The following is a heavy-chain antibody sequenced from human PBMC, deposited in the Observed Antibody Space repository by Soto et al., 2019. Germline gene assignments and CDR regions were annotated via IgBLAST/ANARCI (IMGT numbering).Heavy chain of an antibody. V-gene: IGHV5-51*03. D-gene: IGHD5-18*01. CDR2: LYPGDSDT. CDR3: ARLDADGGQLCDNYYYDGMDV. J-gene: IGHJ6*02. Sequence: PGESLKISCKGSGYSFTSYWIAWVRQMPGKGLEWMGILYPGDSDTRYSPSFQGQVTISADKSISTAYLQWSSLKASDTAMYYCARLDADGGQLCDNYYYDGMDVWGHGTTVTVSS. CDR1: GYSFTSYW.